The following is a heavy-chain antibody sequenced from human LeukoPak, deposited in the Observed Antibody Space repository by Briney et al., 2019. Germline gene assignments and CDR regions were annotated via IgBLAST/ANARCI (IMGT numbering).Heavy chain of an antibody. CDR2: ITGDGSGR. V-gene: IGHV3-43*02. CDR3: AKGKDYSKYFPVDY. J-gene: IGHJ4*02. Sequence: GGSLRLSCAASGFTFDDYTMRWVRQAPGKGLEWVSLITGDGSGRNYADSVKGRFTISRDNSKNSLYLQMNSLRTEDTALYYCAKGKDYSKYFPVDYWGQGTLVTVSS. CDR1: GFTFDDYT. D-gene: IGHD4-11*01.